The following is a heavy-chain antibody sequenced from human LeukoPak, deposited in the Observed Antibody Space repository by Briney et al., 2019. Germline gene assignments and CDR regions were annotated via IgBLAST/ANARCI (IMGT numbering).Heavy chain of an antibody. V-gene: IGHV1-46*01. CDR3: ARDLNYYDSSVTPRTFDP. CDR2: INPSGGST. D-gene: IGHD3-22*01. CDR1: GYTFTSYY. J-gene: IGHJ5*02. Sequence: GASVKVSCKASGYTFTSYYMHWVRQAPGQGLEWRGIINPSGGSTSYAQKFQGRVTMTRDTSTSTVYMELSSLRSEDTAVYYCARDLNYYDSSVTPRTFDPWGQGTLVTVSS.